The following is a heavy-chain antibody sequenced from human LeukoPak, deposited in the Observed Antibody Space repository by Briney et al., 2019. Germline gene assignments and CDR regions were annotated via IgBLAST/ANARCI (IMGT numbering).Heavy chain of an antibody. CDR1: GVSLSTTNW. V-gene: IGHV4-4*02. CDR2: VYHSGRGNK. D-gene: IGHD1-20*01. J-gene: IGHJ4*02. Sequence: PSETLSLTCAVSGVSLSTTNWWVWLRQPPGKGLEWIGEVYHSGRGNKNYNPSLKSRATISIDTSKNQFSLKLSSVTAADTAVYYCARRGRRITGTTLDYWGQGTLVTVSS. CDR3: ARRGRRITGTTLDY.